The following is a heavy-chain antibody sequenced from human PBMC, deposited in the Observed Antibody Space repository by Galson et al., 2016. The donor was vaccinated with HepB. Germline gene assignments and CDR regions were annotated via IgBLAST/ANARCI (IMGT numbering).Heavy chain of an antibody. CDR3: AKRIAVGGSMSFYAMDL. J-gene: IGHJ6*02. CDR1: GITFSSYD. V-gene: IGHV3-30*18. D-gene: IGHD6-19*01. Sequence: SLRLSCAASGITFSSYDMHWVRQAPGKGLEWVALISFDGSDKYYADSVKGRFTISRDNSMNTLDLQMNSLTAEDTAIYYCAKRIAVGGSMSFYAMDLWGQGTTVAVSS. CDR2: ISFDGSDK.